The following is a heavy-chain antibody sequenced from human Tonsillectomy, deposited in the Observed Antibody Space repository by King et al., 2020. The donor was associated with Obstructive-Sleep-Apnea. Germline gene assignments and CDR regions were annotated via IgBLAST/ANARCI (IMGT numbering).Heavy chain of an antibody. Sequence: QLVQSGGCLVKPGGSLRLSCAASGFTFSTYSMTWVRQAPGKGLEWVSSISNTGSDIYYADSIKGRLTISRDNAKNSLYLQMECLRVEDSAVYYCAREGTFLDYGDPLGIRHYGMDVWGQGTTVTVSS. J-gene: IGHJ6*02. V-gene: IGHV3-21*01. CDR2: ISNTGSDI. CDR1: GFTFSTYS. D-gene: IGHD4-17*01. CDR3: AREGTFLDYGDPLGIRHYGMDV.